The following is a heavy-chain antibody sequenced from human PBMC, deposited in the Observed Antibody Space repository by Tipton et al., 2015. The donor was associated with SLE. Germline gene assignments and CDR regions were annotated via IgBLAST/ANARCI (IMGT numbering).Heavy chain of an antibody. CDR2: IWYDGSNK. CDR1: GFTFSSYG. D-gene: IGHD3-16*02. V-gene: IGHV3-33*01. J-gene: IGHJ3*02. Sequence: RSLSLSCAASGFTFSSYGMHWVRQAPGKGLEGVAVIWYDGSNKNYADSVKGRFTISRDNSKNTLYLQMNSLRAEDTAVYYCSGELSPRDGFDIWGQGTMVTVSS. CDR3: SGELSPRDGFDI.